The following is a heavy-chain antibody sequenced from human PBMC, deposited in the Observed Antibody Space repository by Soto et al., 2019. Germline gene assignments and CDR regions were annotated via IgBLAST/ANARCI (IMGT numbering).Heavy chain of an antibody. V-gene: IGHV5-10-1*01. J-gene: IGHJ4*02. CDR3: ASRAIMPTNPLDY. D-gene: IGHD5-12*01. CDR2: IDPSDSYT. CDR1: GYSFNRFW. Sequence: GESLKISCKGSGYSFNRFWINWVRQKPGKGLEWIGRIDPSDSYTDYSPSFQGHVTISVDKSANTAYLQWNSLKTSDTAMYYCASRAIMPTNPLDYWGQGPQVTVPS.